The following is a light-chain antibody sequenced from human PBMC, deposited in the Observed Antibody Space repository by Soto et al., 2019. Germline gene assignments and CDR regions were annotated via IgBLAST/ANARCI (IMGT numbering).Light chain of an antibody. Sequence: EIVMTQSPATMSVSPGDRATLSCRASQSMGSNVAWYQQKPGQAPRLLIYGASTRAAGIPARFSGSGSGTEFTLTINSLQSEDFAVYYCQQYNSWWTFGQGTKVDIK. V-gene: IGKV3-15*01. CDR2: GAS. CDR1: QSMGSN. CDR3: QQYNSWWT. J-gene: IGKJ1*01.